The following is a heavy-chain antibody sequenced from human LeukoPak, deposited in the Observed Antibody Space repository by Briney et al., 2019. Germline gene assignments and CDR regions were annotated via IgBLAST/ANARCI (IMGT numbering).Heavy chain of an antibody. CDR3: ARDGAGGFDP. J-gene: IGHJ5*02. Sequence: GGSLRLSCAASGFTFTMFSMNWLRQAPGRGLEWIAFIRGRSDTTYYADSVKGRFTISRDNAKNSLYLQMNSLRAEDTAVYYCARDGAGGFDPWGQGTLVTVSS. CDR2: IRGRSDTT. V-gene: IGHV3-48*01. CDR1: GFTFTMFS. D-gene: IGHD7-27*01.